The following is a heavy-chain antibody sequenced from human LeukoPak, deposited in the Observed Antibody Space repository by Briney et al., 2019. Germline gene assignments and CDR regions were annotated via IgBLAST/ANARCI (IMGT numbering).Heavy chain of an antibody. CDR3: TTDNYYYGMDV. CDR2: IKSKTNGGTT. V-gene: IGHV3-15*01. Sequence: GGSLRLSCAASGFTFSNAWMCWVRQAPRKGLEWVGRIKSKTNGGTTDYAAPVKGRFTISRDDSKDTLYLQMNSLKTEDTAVYYCTTDNYYYGMDVWGKGTTVTVSS. J-gene: IGHJ6*04. CDR1: GFTFSNAW.